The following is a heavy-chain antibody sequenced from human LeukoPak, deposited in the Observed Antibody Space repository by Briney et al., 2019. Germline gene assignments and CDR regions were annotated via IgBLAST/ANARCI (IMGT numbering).Heavy chain of an antibody. Sequence: PSETLSLTCTVSGGSISSYYWSWIRQPPGKGLEWIGYIYYSGSTNYNPSLKSRVTISVDTSKNQFSLKVSSVTAADTAVYYCAREYSDFWSGYSADVFDIWGQGTMVTVSS. J-gene: IGHJ3*02. CDR3: AREYSDFWSGYSADVFDI. CDR1: GGSISSYY. D-gene: IGHD3-3*01. V-gene: IGHV4-59*12. CDR2: IYYSGST.